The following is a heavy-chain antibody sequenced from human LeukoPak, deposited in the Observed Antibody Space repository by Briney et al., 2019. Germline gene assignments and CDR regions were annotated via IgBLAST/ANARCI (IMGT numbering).Heavy chain of an antibody. CDR1: GYTFTGYY. CDR2: INPNSGGT. J-gene: IGHJ6*03. CDR3: ARFPSVSCYMDV. Sequence: ASVKVSCKASGYTFTGYYIHWVRQAPGQGLEWMGWINPNSGGTNYAQKFQGRVTMTRDTSTSTAYMELSRLKSDDTAAYYCARFPSVSCYMDVWGKGTTVTVSS. V-gene: IGHV1-2*02.